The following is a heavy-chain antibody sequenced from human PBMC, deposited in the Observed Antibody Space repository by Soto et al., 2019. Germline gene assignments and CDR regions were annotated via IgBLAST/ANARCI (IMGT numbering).Heavy chain of an antibody. Sequence: VGSLRLSCAASGFTFSDYYMSWIRQAPGKGLEWVSYISSSSSYTNYADSVKGRFTISRDNAKNSLYLQMNSLRAGDTAVYYCARTLFGDYVRRDLDYWGQGTLVTVSS. D-gene: IGHD4-17*01. J-gene: IGHJ4*02. V-gene: IGHV3-11*06. CDR2: ISSSSSYT. CDR3: ARTLFGDYVRRDLDY. CDR1: GFTFSDYY.